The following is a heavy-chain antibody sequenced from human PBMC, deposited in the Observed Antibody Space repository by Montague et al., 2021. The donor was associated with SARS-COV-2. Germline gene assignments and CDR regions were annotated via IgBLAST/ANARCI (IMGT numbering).Heavy chain of an antibody. CDR3: ASMVRAQVYYFDY. D-gene: IGHD3-10*01. J-gene: IGHJ4*02. CDR1: GGSISSSSYY. CDR2: IFYSGST. V-gene: IGHV4-39*01. Sequence: SETLYLTCTVSGGSISSSSYYWGWIRQPPEKGLEWIGSIFYSGSTDYNPSLKSRVTISVDTSKNQFSLKMSSVTAADTAVYYCASMVRAQVYYFDYWGQGTLVTVSS.